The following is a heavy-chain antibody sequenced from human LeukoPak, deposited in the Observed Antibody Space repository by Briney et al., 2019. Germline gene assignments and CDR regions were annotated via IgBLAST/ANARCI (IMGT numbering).Heavy chain of an antibody. CDR2: IHPEDSET. D-gene: IGHD2-2*01. CDR3: ARTSWPYNWFDP. V-gene: IGHV5-51*01. CDR1: GYKFPNYW. J-gene: IGHJ5*02. Sequence: GESLKISCKASGYKFPNYWIAWVRQMPRKGLEWMGIIHPEDSETRYSPSFQGQVTISADKSISTAYLQWSSLKASDTAMYYCARTSWPYNWFDPWGQGTLVTVSS.